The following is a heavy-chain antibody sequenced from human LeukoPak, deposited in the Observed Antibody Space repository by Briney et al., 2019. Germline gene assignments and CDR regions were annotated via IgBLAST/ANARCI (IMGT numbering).Heavy chain of an antibody. V-gene: IGHV1-18*01. D-gene: IGHD4-17*01. CDR2: ISAYNGDI. CDR1: GYTFTSFG. J-gene: IGHJ4*02. Sequence: ASVKVSCKGSGYTFTSFGISWVRQAPGQGPESMGWISAYNGDIKYAQKFQGRVTMNTDISTSTAYMELRSLRSDDTAVYYCARDLGASTVIFFDYWGQGTLVAVSS. CDR3: ARDLGASTVIFFDY.